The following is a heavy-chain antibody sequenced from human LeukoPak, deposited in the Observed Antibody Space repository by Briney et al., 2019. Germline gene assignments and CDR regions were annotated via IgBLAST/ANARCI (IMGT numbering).Heavy chain of an antibody. CDR1: GDSVSGNITA. CDR2: TCYRSKWYN. Sequence: SQTLSLTCAISGDSVSGNITAWNWIRQSPSRGLEWLGSTCYRSKWYNDYALSVKSRITINPDTSKNQFSLQLSSVTPEDAAVYLWARGLGFDYWSQGTLVTVSS. D-gene: IGHD3-16*01. V-gene: IGHV6-1*01. J-gene: IGHJ4*02. CDR3: ARGLGFDY.